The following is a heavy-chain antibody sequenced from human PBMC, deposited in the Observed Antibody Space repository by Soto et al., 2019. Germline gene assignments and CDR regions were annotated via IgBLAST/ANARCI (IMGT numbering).Heavy chain of an antibody. V-gene: IGHV1-2*02. D-gene: IGHD6-19*01. CDR2: INPHNGGT. J-gene: IGHJ4*02. CDR1: GYTFTCYY. Sequence: SVKVACKASGYTFTCYYLHWVRQAPGQGLEWMGWINPHNGGTNYAQKLQGRLTLTRDTSITTAYMELNRLTSDDTAVYYCAGLYSRSWSNSLDYWGQGTLVTVSS. CDR3: AGLYSRSWSNSLDY.